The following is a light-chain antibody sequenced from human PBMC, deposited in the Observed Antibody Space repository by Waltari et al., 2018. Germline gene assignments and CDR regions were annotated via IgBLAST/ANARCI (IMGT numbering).Light chain of an antibody. V-gene: IGLV2-23*01. Sequence: QSALPQPASVSGSPGPPITIPCPGTSSDVGSYNLFSRYQQHPGKAPKPMIYEGSKRPSGVSNRFSGSKSGNTASLTISGLQAEDEADYYCCSYAGSSTPVVFGGGTKLTVL. CDR3: CSYAGSSTPVV. CDR1: SSDVGSYNL. J-gene: IGLJ2*01. CDR2: EGS.